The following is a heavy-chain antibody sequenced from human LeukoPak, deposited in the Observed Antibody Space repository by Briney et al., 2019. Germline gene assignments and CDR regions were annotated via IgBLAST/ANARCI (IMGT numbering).Heavy chain of an antibody. CDR3: ARVKGSNWFDP. D-gene: IGHD6-6*01. CDR2: IYNSEST. CDR1: GVSISIYY. J-gene: IGHJ5*02. V-gene: IGHV4-59*01. Sequence: ASETLSLTCTVSGVSISIYYWSWIRQPLGKGLEWIGYIYNSESTYYNPSLKSRVTISLDTSKNQFSLRLNSVTAADTAVYYCARVKGSNWFDPWGQGTLVTVSS.